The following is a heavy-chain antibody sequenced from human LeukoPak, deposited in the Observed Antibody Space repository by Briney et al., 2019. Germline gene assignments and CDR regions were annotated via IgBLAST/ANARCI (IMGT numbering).Heavy chain of an antibody. J-gene: IGHJ4*02. Sequence: GGSLRLSCAASGFTFSSYAMHWVRQAPGKGLEWVAVISYDGSNKYYADSVKGRFTISRDNSKNTLYLQMNSLRAEDTAVYYCARESEYSYGHFDYWGQGTLVTVSS. CDR3: ARESEYSYGHFDY. V-gene: IGHV3-30*04. CDR1: GFTFSSYA. D-gene: IGHD5-18*01. CDR2: ISYDGSNK.